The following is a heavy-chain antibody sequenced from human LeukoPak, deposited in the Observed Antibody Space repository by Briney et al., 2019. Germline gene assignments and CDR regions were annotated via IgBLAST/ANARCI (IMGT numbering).Heavy chain of an antibody. CDR2: IYTSGST. Sequence: PSETLSLTCTVSGGSISSSNYYWNWIRQPAGKGLEWIGRIYTSGSTNYNPSLKSRVTISVDTSKNQFSLKLSSVTAADTALYYCARGLWFGDENPPYFDYWGQGTLVTVSS. J-gene: IGHJ4*02. V-gene: IGHV4-61*02. D-gene: IGHD3-10*01. CDR1: GGSISSSNYY. CDR3: ARGLWFGDENPPYFDY.